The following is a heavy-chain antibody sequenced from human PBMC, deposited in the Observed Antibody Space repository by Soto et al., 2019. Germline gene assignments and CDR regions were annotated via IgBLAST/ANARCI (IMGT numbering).Heavy chain of an antibody. Sequence: EVQLVESGGGLVQPGGSLRLSCAAPGFTFSSYWMHWVRQAPGKGLVWVSRINSDGSSTTYAASVKGRFTISRDNAKNTLYLQMNSLRAEDTAVYYCVRVPTGGYAFSLDDYWGQGTLVTVSS. CDR3: VRVPTGGYAFSLDDY. V-gene: IGHV3-74*01. D-gene: IGHD5-12*01. J-gene: IGHJ4*02. CDR2: INSDGSST. CDR1: GFTFSSYW.